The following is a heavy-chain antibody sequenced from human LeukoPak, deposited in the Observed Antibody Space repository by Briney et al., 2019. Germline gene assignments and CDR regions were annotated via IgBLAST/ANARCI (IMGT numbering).Heavy chain of an antibody. V-gene: IGHV4-34*01. CDR2: INHSGST. J-gene: IGHJ4*02. CDR1: GGSFSGYY. Sequence: PSETLSLTCAVYGGSFSGYYWSWIRQPPGKGLEWIGEINHSGSTNYNPSLKSRVTISVDRSKNQFSLKLSSVTAADTAVYYCARAVGIVVVPAVVYFDYWGQGTLVTVSS. CDR3: ARAVGIVVVPAVVYFDY. D-gene: IGHD2-2*03.